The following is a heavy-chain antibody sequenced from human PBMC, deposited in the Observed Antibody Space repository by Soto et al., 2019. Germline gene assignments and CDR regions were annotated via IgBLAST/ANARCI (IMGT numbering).Heavy chain of an antibody. CDR3: ARDPYSSSDEYYYYYGMDV. V-gene: IGHV3-21*01. D-gene: IGHD6-6*01. Sequence: GGSLRLSCAASGFTFSSYSMNWVRQAPGKGLEWVSSISSSSSYIYYADSVKGRFTISRDNAKNSLYLQMNSLRAEDTAVYYCARDPYSSSDEYYYYYGMDVWGQGTTVTV. CDR1: GFTFSSYS. CDR2: ISSSSSYI. J-gene: IGHJ6*02.